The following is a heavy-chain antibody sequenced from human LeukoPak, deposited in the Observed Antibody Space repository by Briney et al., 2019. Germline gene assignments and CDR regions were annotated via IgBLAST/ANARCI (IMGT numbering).Heavy chain of an antibody. CDR3: ARVELLWFGELLSTRPDAFDI. D-gene: IGHD3-10*01. Sequence: GGSLRLSCAASGFTFSSYWMSWVRQAPGKGLEWVANIKQDGSEKYCVDSVKGRFTISRDNAKNSLYLQMNSLRAEDTAVYYCARVELLWFGELLSTRPDAFDIWGQGTMVTVSS. J-gene: IGHJ3*02. CDR2: IKQDGSEK. CDR1: GFTFSSYW. V-gene: IGHV3-7*01.